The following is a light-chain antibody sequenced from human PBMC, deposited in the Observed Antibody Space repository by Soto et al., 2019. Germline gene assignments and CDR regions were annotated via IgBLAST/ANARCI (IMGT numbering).Light chain of an antibody. CDR1: SSNIGAGYD. V-gene: IGLV1-40*01. Sequence: QSVLTQPPSVSGAPGQRVTISCTGSSSNIGAGYDVHWYQQLPGTAPKLLISGNSNRPSGVPDRFSGSKSGTSASLAITGLQAEDEADYYCQSYDSILSGSVFGGRTKLTVL. CDR3: QSYDSILSGSV. CDR2: GNS. J-gene: IGLJ2*01.